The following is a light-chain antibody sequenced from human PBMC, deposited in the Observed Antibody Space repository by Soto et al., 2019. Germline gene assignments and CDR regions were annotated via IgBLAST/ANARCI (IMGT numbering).Light chain of an antibody. J-gene: IGKJ1*01. CDR1: QSVSSN. CDR3: QQYTNSNHIA. CDR2: GAS. V-gene: IGKV3-15*01. Sequence: EIVMTQSPATLSVSPGERATLSCRASQSVSSNLAWYQQKPGQAPRLLIYGASTRAPDIPAGFSGSRTGTEFTLPLSGLQAEDFAVYYSQQYTNSNHIAFGPGTKVEIK.